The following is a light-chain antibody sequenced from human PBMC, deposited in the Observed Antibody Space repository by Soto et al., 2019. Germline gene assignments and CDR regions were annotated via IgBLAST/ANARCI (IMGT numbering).Light chain of an antibody. Sequence: QSVLTQPASVSASLGQSITISCTGTSSDVGGFNYVSWYQQHPGKAPKLMIYEVSNRPSGVSNRFSGSKSGNTASLTISGLQAEDEADYYCSSYTSSSTYVFGSGTKVTVL. J-gene: IGLJ1*01. CDR1: SSDVGGFNY. V-gene: IGLV2-14*01. CDR3: SSYTSSSTYV. CDR2: EVS.